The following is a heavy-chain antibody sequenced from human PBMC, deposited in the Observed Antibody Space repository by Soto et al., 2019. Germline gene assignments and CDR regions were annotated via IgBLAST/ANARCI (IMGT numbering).Heavy chain of an antibody. CDR2: IYPGDSDT. CDR3: AGIGYCSGGSCHDGAFDI. J-gene: IGHJ3*02. V-gene: IGHV5-51*01. CDR1: GYSFTSYW. Sequence: PGGSLKTSCKGSGYSFTSYWIGWVRQMPGKGLEWMGIIYPGDSDTRYSPSFQGQVTISADKSISTAYLQWSSLKASDTAMYYCAGIGYCSGGSCHDGAFDIWGQGTMVTVSS. D-gene: IGHD2-15*01.